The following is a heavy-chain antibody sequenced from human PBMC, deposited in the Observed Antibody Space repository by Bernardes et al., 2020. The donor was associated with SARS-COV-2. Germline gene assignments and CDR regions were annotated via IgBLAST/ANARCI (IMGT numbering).Heavy chain of an antibody. J-gene: IGHJ4*02. Sequence: SETLYLTCTVSGGSISSYYWSWIRQPPGKGLQWIGYIYYSGSTNYNPSLKSRVTISVDTSKNQFSLKLSSVTAADTAVYYCARHMYLPSAQYSSGYDYWGQGT. V-gene: IGHV4-59*08. CDR2: IYYSGST. CDR3: ARHMYLPSAQYSSGYDY. CDR1: GGSISSYY. D-gene: IGHD6-19*01.